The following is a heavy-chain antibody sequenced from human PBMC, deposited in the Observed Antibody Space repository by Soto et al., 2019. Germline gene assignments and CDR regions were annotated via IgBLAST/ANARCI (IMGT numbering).Heavy chain of an antibody. CDR1: GFTFITYG. D-gene: IGHD5-12*01. J-gene: IGHJ6*02. CDR2: ISYDVNNK. CDR3: AKGVATTRSYYSYYGVDV. V-gene: IGHV3-30*18. Sequence: GGSLRLSCAGSGFTFITYGMHWVRQAPGKGLEWVALISYDVNNKYYADSGKGRFTISRDNSKNTLFLQMNSLRTDDTAVYYCAKGVATTRSYYSYYGVDVWGQGTTVTVSS.